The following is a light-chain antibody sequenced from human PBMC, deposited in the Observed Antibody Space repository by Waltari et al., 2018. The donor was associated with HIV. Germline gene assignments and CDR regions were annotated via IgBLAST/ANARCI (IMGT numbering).Light chain of an antibody. J-gene: IGLJ3*02. Sequence: QSVLTQTPSASRAPGQRILMSCSGTNSNVGNNFVSWFQQVSGGAPQLVIYRNDQRPSGVPARFSAAKSGSTASLAIAGLQSDDEAEYFCASWDDNLNHWVFGGGMKLTV. CDR3: ASWDDNLNHWV. V-gene: IGLV1-44*01. CDR1: NSNVGNNF. CDR2: RND.